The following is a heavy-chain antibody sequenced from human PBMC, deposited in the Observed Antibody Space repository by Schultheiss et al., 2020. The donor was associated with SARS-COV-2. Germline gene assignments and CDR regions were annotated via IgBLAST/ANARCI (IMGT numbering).Heavy chain of an antibody. CDR2: ITGNGAGT. D-gene: IGHD3-9*01. Sequence: GGSLRLSCAASGFTFSIYAMSWVRQVPGKGLEWVSSITGNGAGTFYADSMKGRFTISRDNAKNSLYLQMNSLRAEDTAVYYCARDLTYYDILTGLGYWGQGTLVTVSS. CDR3: ARDLTYYDILTGLGY. CDR1: GFTFSIYA. V-gene: IGHV3-23*01. J-gene: IGHJ4*02.